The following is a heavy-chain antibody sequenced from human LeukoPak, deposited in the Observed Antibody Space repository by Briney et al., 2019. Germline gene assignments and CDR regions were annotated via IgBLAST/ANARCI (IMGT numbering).Heavy chain of an antibody. CDR3: TKAPLEVVITVWFEP. Sequence: GGSLRLSCAASGFTFSSYAMTWVRQAPGKGLEWVSAISGSGGSTYYADSVKGRFTISRDNSKNTLYLQMNSLRAEDTAVYYCTKAPLEVVITVWFEPWGQGTLVTVSS. CDR1: GFTFSSYA. V-gene: IGHV3-23*01. CDR2: ISGSGGST. J-gene: IGHJ5*02. D-gene: IGHD3-22*01.